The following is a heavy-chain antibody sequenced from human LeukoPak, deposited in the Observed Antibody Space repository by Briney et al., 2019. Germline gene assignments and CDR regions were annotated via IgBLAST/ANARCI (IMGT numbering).Heavy chain of an antibody. D-gene: IGHD1-26*01. CDR1: GGSISGSSYY. Sequence: SETLSLTCTVSGGSISGSSYYWGWIRQPPGKGLEWIGTIYNGGTTYYNPSLESRVTISVDTPKNQFFLKLTSVTAADTAVYYCARKYSGAYPYYFDYWGQGILVTVSS. CDR3: ARKYSGAYPYYFDY. J-gene: IGHJ4*02. CDR2: IYNGGTT. V-gene: IGHV4-39*01.